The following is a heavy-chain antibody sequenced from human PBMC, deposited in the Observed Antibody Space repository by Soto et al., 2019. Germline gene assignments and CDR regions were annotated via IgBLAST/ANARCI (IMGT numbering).Heavy chain of an antibody. V-gene: IGHV3-23*01. CDR2: ITGSGGGT. D-gene: IGHD6-13*01. CDR1: GFTFSNYA. CDR3: AKRPLTAAGFDY. J-gene: IGHJ4*02. Sequence: EVQLLESGGGLVQPGGSLRLSCAASGFTFSNYAMTWVRQAPGKGLEWVSVITGSGGGTYFVDSVKGRFTNSRDNSKNTVDLQIHSLRAEDTAVYYCAKRPLTAAGFDYWGQGTLVTVSS.